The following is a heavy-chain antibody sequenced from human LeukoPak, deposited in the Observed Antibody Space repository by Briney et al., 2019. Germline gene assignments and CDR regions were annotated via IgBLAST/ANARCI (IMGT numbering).Heavy chain of an antibody. CDR2: IYYSGTT. D-gene: IGHD4-23*01. V-gene: IGHV4-59*01. J-gene: IGHJ4*02. Sequence: SETMSLTCPVYGGSISSYYWSWDRQPPGKGLEWIGYIYYSGTTNYNPSLKSRVTISVDTSKGQFSLKLSSVTAADTAVYYCARESYGGNSFFGYWGQGTLATVSS. CDR3: ARESYGGNSFFGY. CDR1: GGSISSYY.